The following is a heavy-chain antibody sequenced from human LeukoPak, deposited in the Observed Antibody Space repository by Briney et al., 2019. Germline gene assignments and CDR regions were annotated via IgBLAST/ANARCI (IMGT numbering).Heavy chain of an antibody. Sequence: GESLKISCKGSGYSFTSYWIGWVRQMPGKGLEWMGIIYPGDSDTKYSPSFQGQVTISADKSISTAYLQWSSLKASDTAMYYCARRRYCSSTSCRGFFDYWGQGTLVTVSS. CDR2: IYPGDSDT. D-gene: IGHD2-2*01. CDR3: ARRRYCSSTSCRGFFDY. J-gene: IGHJ4*02. V-gene: IGHV5-51*01. CDR1: GYSFTSYW.